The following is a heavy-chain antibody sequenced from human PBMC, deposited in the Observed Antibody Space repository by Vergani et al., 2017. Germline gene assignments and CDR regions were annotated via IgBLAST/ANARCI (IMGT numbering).Heavy chain of an antibody. J-gene: IGHJ4*02. D-gene: IGHD1-26*01. CDR2: ISGSGGST. CDR1: GFTFSSYA. V-gene: IGHV3-23*04. Sequence: EVQLVESGGGLVQPGGSLRLSCAASGFTFSSYAMSWVRQAPGKGLGWVSAISGSGGSTYYADSVKGRFTISRDNSKNTLYLQMNSLRAEDTAVYYCAKGLVGATIYGRNYFDYWGQGTLVTVSS. CDR3: AKGLVGATIYGRNYFDY.